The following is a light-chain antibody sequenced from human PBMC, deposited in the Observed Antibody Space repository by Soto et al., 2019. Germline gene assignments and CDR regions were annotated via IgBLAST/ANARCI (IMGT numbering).Light chain of an antibody. CDR2: GAS. CDR3: QQSYFTPT. V-gene: IGKV1-39*01. CDR1: QTIGTN. Sequence: DIQMTQSPSSLSASAGDKVTISCRAGQTIGTNLNWYQQRPGKAPKLLIFGASSLQSGVPSRFSGSGSGTDFTLTISGVQHEDFATYYSQQSYFTPTFGQGTKVEFK. J-gene: IGKJ1*01.